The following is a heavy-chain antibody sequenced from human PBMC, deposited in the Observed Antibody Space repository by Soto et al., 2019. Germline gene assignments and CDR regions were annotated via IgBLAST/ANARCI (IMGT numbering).Heavy chain of an antibody. CDR3: AKELYIAVAGLDYDAFDI. CDR2: ISYDGSNK. V-gene: IGHV3-30*18. J-gene: IGHJ3*02. CDR1: GFTFSSYG. Sequence: GGSLRLSCAASGFTFSSYGMHWVRQAPGKGLEWVAVISYDGSNKYYADSVKGRFTISRDNSKNTLYLQMNSLRAEDTAVYYCAKELYIAVAGLDYDAFDIWGQGTMVTVSS. D-gene: IGHD6-19*01.